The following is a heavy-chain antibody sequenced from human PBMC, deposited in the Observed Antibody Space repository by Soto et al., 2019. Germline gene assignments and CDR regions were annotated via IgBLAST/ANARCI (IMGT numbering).Heavy chain of an antibody. J-gene: IGHJ4*02. CDR2: ITNSGSYT. V-gene: IGHV3-11*05. Sequence: QVQLVESGGGLVKPGGSLRLSCEASGFTFSDYYMSWIRQAPGKGLEWVSYITNSGSYTNFADSVKGRFTLSRDNAKNSMYLQMNSLRVEDTVVYYCATNVGYSGFEGPDYWGQGTLVTVSS. CDR1: GFTFSDYY. CDR3: ATNVGYSGFEGPDY. D-gene: IGHD5-12*01.